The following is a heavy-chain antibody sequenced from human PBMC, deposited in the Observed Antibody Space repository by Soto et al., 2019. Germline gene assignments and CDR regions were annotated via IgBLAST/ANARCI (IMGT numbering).Heavy chain of an antibody. CDR1: GGSVSSGGYY. J-gene: IGHJ4*02. Sequence: SETLSLTCTVSGGSVSSGGYYWSWIRQHPGKGLEWIGYIYYSGSTYYNPSLKSRVTISVDTSKNQFSLKLSSVTAADTAVYYCARRGYSYGSDYWGQGTLVTVSS. CDR3: ARRGYSYGSDY. D-gene: IGHD5-18*01. CDR2: IYYSGST. V-gene: IGHV4-31*03.